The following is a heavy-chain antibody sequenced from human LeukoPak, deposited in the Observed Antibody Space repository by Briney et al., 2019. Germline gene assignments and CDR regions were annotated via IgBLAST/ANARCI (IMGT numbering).Heavy chain of an antibody. J-gene: IGHJ4*02. V-gene: IGHV3-30*03. Sequence: PGGSLRLSCAASGFSFSDHGMHWVRQAPGKGLEWVAVMSYDGSNKYYADSVKGRFTISRDNSKNTLYLQINSLRAEDTAVYYCARDFTTGTYYFAYWGQGTLVTVSS. CDR3: ARDFTTGTYYFAY. D-gene: IGHD1-1*01. CDR2: MSYDGSNK. CDR1: GFSFSDHG.